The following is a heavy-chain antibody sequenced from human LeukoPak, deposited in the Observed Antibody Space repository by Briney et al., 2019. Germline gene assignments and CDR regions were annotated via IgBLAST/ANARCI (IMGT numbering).Heavy chain of an antibody. V-gene: IGHV3-21*01. CDR3: ARDQIAAAGNCGMDV. CDR1: GFTFSSYS. Sequence: GGSLRLSCAASGFTFSSYSMNWVRQAPGKGLEWVSSISSSSSYIYYADSVKGRFTISRDNAKNSLYLQMNSLRAEDTAVYYCARDQIAAAGNCGMDVWGQGTTVTASS. J-gene: IGHJ6*02. D-gene: IGHD6-13*01. CDR2: ISSSSSYI.